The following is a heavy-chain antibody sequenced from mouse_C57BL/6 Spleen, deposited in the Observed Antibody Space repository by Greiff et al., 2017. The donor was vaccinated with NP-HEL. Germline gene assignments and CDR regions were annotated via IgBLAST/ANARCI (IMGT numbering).Heavy chain of an antibody. Sequence: VQLQQSGAELARPGASVKMSCKASGYTFTSYTMHWVKQRPGQGLEWIGYINPSSGYTKYNQKFKDKATLTADKSSSTAYMQLSSLTSEDSAVYYCARSEVYNGLTWDYWGQGTTLTVSS. CDR2: INPSSGYT. CDR3: ARSEVYNGLTWDY. CDR1: GYTFTSYT. J-gene: IGHJ2*01. V-gene: IGHV1-4*01. D-gene: IGHD2-1*01.